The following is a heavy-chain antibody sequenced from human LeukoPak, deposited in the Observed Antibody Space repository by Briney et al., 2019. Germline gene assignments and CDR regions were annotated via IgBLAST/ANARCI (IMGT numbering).Heavy chain of an antibody. CDR3: AGYCSTTTCYSSPNWFDP. CDR2: ISGSGGIT. V-gene: IGHV3-23*01. J-gene: IGHJ5*02. D-gene: IGHD2-2*01. CDR1: GFTFSSYA. Sequence: GGSLRLSCAASGFTFSSYAMSWVRQAPGKGLEWVSAISGSGGITYYADSVKGRFTISRDNSKNTLYLQMNSLRAEDTAVYYCAGYCSTTTCYSSPNWFDPWGQGTLVTVSS.